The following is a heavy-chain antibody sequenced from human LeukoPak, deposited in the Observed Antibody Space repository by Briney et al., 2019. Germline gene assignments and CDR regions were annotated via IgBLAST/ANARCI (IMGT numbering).Heavy chain of an antibody. CDR3: AKVMGDSSGYYYFDCYYGMDV. V-gene: IGHV3-23*01. J-gene: IGHJ6*02. D-gene: IGHD3-22*01. CDR1: GFTFSSYA. Sequence: GGSLRLSCAASGFTFSSYAMSWVRQAPGKGLEWVSAISGSGGSTYYADSVKGRFTISRDNSKNTLYLQMNSLRAEDTAVYYCAKVMGDSSGYYYFDCYYGMDVWGQGTTVTVSS. CDR2: ISGSGGST.